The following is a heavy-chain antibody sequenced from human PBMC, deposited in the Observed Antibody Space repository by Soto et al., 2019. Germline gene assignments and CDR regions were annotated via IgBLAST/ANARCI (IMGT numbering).Heavy chain of an antibody. D-gene: IGHD2-21*02. V-gene: IGHV1-69*05. CDR1: GGTFSSYA. CDR2: IIPIFGTA. Sequence: QVQLVQSGAEVKKPGSSVKVSCKASGGTFSSYAISWVRQAPGQGLEWMGGIIPIFGTANYAQKFQGRVKITXXEXTXXAYMELSSLRSEDTAVYYCASETYCGGDCYAKFDYWGQGTLVTVSS. J-gene: IGHJ4*02. CDR3: ASETYCGGDCYAKFDY.